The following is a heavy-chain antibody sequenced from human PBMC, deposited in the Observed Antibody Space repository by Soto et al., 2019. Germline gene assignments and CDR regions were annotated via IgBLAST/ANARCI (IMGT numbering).Heavy chain of an antibody. Sequence: QLPLQESGSGLVKPSQTLSLTCAVSGGSISSGGYSWSWIRQPPGKGLEWIWYIYHSGSTYYNPSLKSRVTISVNRSKNQFSLKLSSVTAADTAVYYCARGQVVAAQHWGQGTLVTVSS. CDR2: IYHSGST. V-gene: IGHV4-30-2*01. D-gene: IGHD2-15*01. CDR3: ARGQVVAAQH. CDR1: GGSISSGGYS. J-gene: IGHJ4*02.